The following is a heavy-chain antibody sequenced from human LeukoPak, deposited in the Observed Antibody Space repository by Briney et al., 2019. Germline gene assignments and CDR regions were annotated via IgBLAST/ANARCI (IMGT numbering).Heavy chain of an antibody. CDR1: GFTFSSYA. CDR2: ISHDGSNK. D-gene: IGHD1-26*01. CDR3: ARDLIVGATSFDY. Sequence: GGSLRLSCAASGFTFSSYAMHWVRQAPGKGLEWVAVISHDGSNKYCADSVKGRFTISRDNSKNTLYLQMNSLRAEDTAVYYCARDLIVGATSFDYWGQGTLVTVSS. V-gene: IGHV3-30-3*01. J-gene: IGHJ4*02.